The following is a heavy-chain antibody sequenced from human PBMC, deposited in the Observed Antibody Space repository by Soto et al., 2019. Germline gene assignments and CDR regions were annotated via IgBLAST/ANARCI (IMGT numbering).Heavy chain of an antibody. CDR1: GYTFTGYY. D-gene: IGHD3-10*01. Sequence: AASVKVSCKASGYTFTGYYMHWVRQAPGQGLEWMGIINPSGGSTSYAQKFQGRVTMTRDTSTSTVYMELSSLRSEDTAVYYCARDRYYYGSGSYMGYYYYGMDVWGQGTTVTVSS. CDR3: ARDRYYYGSGSYMGYYYYGMDV. V-gene: IGHV1-46*01. J-gene: IGHJ6*02. CDR2: INPSGGST.